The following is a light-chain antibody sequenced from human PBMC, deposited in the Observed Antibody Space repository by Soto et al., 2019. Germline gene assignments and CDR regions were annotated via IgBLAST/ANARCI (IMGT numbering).Light chain of an antibody. Sequence: QSVLTQPASVSGSPGQSITISCTGTSSDVGGYNYVSWYQQHPGKAPKLMIYDVSNRPSGVSHRFSGSHPGDKAALTISGVQPEDEADYYCRPYTGSSHRVFGGGTQLTVL. V-gene: IGLV2-14*01. CDR3: RPYTGSSHRV. J-gene: IGLJ2*01. CDR2: DVS. CDR1: SSDVGGYNY.